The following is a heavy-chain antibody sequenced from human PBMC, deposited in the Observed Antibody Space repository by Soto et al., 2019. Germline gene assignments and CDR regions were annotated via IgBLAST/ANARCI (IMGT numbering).Heavy chain of an antibody. D-gene: IGHD3-22*01. CDR2: ISAYNGNT. J-gene: IGHJ3*02. CDR1: GYTFTSYG. V-gene: IGHV1-18*01. CDR3: ARVIWNFLTIVEARRYGGAFDI. Sequence: ASVKVSCKASGYTFTSYGISWVRQAPGQGLEWMGWISAYNGNTNYAQKLQGRVTMTTDTSTSTAYMELRSLRSDDTAVYYCARVIWNFLTIVEARRYGGAFDIWGQGTMVTVSS.